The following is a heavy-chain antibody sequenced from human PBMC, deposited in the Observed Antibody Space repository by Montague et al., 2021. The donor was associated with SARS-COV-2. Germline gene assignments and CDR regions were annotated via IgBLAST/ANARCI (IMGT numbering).Heavy chain of an antibody. CDR2: VDYSGNT. Sequence: SKTLSLTCTVTGGPISGSSDYWGWIRQSPGKGPEWIASVDYSGNTYYSPSLKSRLTISVDTSKNQFSLKLNSVTAADTALYYCARREYSYGWGDWGQGTLVTVSS. CDR1: GGPISGSSDY. CDR3: ARREYSYGWGD. D-gene: IGHD5-18*01. J-gene: IGHJ4*02. V-gene: IGHV4-39*01.